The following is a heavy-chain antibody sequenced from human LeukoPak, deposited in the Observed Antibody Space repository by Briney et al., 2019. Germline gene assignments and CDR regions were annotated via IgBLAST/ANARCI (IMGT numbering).Heavy chain of an antibody. D-gene: IGHD6-19*01. CDR3: AKGFRSGWYLDYFDY. V-gene: IGHV3-23*01. CDR2: ISGSGGST. Sequence: GGSLRLSCAASGFTFSSYAMSWVRQAPGKGLEWVSAISGSGGSTYYADSVKGRFTISRDNSKNTLYLQMNSLRAEDTAVYYCAKGFRSGWYLDYFDYGGQGTLVTVSS. CDR1: GFTFSSYA. J-gene: IGHJ4*02.